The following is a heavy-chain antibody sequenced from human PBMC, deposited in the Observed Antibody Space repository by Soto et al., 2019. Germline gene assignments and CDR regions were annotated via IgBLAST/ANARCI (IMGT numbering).Heavy chain of an antibody. Sequence: QVQLVQSGAEVKKPGSSVKVSCKASGGTFSSYAISWVRQAPGQGLEWMGGIIPIFGTANYAQKFQGRVTITAEESTSTAYMELSSLRSEDTAVYYCARDPIRLFSGWFYYYYGMDVWGQGTTVTVSS. CDR1: GGTFSSYA. CDR2: IIPIFGTA. D-gene: IGHD6-19*01. CDR3: ARDPIRLFSGWFYYYYGMDV. V-gene: IGHV1-69*01. J-gene: IGHJ6*02.